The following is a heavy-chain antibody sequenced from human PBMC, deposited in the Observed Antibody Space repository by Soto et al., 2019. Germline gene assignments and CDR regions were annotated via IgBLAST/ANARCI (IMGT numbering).Heavy chain of an antibody. J-gene: IGHJ5*02. CDR1: GGSISSYY. Sequence: PSETLSLTCTVSGGSISSYYWSWIRQPPGKGLEWIGYIYYSGSTNYNPSLKSRVTISVDTSKNQFSLKLSSVTAADTAVYYCARAIGVLLWFGERESWFEPWGQGTLVTVSS. CDR2: IYYSGST. CDR3: ARAIGVLLWFGERESWFEP. V-gene: IGHV4-59*01. D-gene: IGHD3-10*01.